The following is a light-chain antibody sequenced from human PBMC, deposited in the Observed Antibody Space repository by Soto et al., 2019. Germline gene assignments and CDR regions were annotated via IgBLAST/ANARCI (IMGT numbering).Light chain of an antibody. Sequence: EIVLTQSPATLSLSPGERATLSCRASQRISNYYLAWYHQKPGQAPRLLIYGASSRATGVPDRFSGSGSGTDFTLTISRLEPEDFAVYYCQQYGSSPLTFGGGTKVEIK. CDR1: QRISNYY. V-gene: IGKV3-20*01. CDR2: GAS. CDR3: QQYGSSPLT. J-gene: IGKJ4*01.